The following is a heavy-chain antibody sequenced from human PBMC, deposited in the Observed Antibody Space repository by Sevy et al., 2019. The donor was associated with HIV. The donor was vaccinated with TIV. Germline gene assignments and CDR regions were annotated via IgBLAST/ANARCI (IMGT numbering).Heavy chain of an antibody. CDR1: GYTFSGYY. Sequence: ASVKVSCKASGYTFSGYYIHWVRQAPGQGLEWMGRFNPKSGGTNYAQKFQGRVTMTTDTSISTAYMDLSRLRSDDTAVYYCARAQVPAAVAEYFQHWGQGTLVTVSS. D-gene: IGHD2-2*01. V-gene: IGHV1-2*06. CDR2: FNPKSGGT. CDR3: ARAQVPAAVAEYFQH. J-gene: IGHJ1*01.